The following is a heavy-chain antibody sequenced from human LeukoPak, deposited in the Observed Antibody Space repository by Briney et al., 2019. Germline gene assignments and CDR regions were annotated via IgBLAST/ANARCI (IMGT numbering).Heavy chain of an antibody. CDR3: ARVKRSSGWYAAYYFDY. J-gene: IGHJ4*02. D-gene: IGHD6-19*01. Sequence: PGGSLRLSCAASGFTFSTYAMSWVRQAPGKGLEWVSGISGSGDNTNYADSVKGRFTISRDNSKNTLYLQMNSLRAEDTAVYYCARVKRSSGWYAAYYFDYWGQGTLVTVSS. CDR1: GFTFSTYA. V-gene: IGHV3-23*01. CDR2: ISGSGDNT.